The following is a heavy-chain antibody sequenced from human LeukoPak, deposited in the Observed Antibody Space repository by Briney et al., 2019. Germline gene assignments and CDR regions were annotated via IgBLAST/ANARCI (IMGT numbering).Heavy chain of an antibody. D-gene: IGHD5-18*01. J-gene: IGHJ4*02. V-gene: IGHV1-18*01. CDR1: GYTFTSYG. CDR3: ARDGEYIDGGIQKDY. Sequence: ASVKVSCKASGYTFTSYGISWVRQAPGQGLEWMGWISAYNGNTNYAQKLQGRVTMTTDTSTSTAYMELRSLRSDDTAVDYCARDGEYIDGGIQKDYWGQGTLVTVSS. CDR2: ISAYNGNT.